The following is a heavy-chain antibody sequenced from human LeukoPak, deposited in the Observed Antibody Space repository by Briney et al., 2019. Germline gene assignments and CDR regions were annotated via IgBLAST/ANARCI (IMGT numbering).Heavy chain of an antibody. Sequence: GGSLRLSCAAAGFTFSSYWMNWARQAPGKGLEWVASINHNGNVNYYVDSVKGRFTISRDNAKNSLYLQMSNLRAEDTAVYFCARGGGLDVWGQGATVTVSS. J-gene: IGHJ6*02. D-gene: IGHD3-16*01. CDR1: GFTFSSYW. CDR2: INHNGNVN. V-gene: IGHV3-7*03. CDR3: ARGGGLDV.